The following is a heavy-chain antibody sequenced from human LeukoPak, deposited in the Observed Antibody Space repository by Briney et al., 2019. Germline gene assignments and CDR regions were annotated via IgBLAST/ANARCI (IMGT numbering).Heavy chain of an antibody. V-gene: IGHV1-8*01. CDR3: ARGSGWPYYYYMDV. CDR2: MNPNSGNT. Sequence: ASVKVSCKASGYTFTSYDINWVRQATGPGLEWMAWMNPNSGNTGYAQKFQGRVTMTRNTSISTAYMELSNLRSEDTAVYYCARGSGWPYYYYMDVWGKGTTVTVSS. CDR1: GYTFTSYD. D-gene: IGHD6-19*01. J-gene: IGHJ6*03.